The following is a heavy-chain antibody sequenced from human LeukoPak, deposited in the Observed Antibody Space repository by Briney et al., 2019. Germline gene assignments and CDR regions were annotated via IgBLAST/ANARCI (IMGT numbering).Heavy chain of an antibody. Sequence: SETLSLTCTVSGGSISSYYWSWIRQPPGKGLEWIGYICYSGSTNYNPSLKSRVTISVDTSKNQFSLKLSSVTAADTAVYYCARDSSGYYAAFDIWGQGTMVTVSS. D-gene: IGHD3-22*01. J-gene: IGHJ3*02. CDR1: GGSISSYY. CDR3: ARDSSGYYAAFDI. V-gene: IGHV4-59*01. CDR2: ICYSGST.